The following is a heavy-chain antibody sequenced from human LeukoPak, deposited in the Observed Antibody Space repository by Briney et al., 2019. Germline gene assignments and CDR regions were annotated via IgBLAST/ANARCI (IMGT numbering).Heavy chain of an antibody. CDR1: GDSINNYH. CDR3: ATEQVSASAWGFDY. V-gene: IGHV4-4*07. J-gene: IGHJ4*02. D-gene: IGHD5/OR15-5a*01. CDR2: IYSSGST. Sequence: SETLSLTCTVSGDSINNYHWSWIRQPAGKGLEWIGRIYSSGSTIYNPSLESRVTMSVDTSKNQFSLKLRSVTAADTAVYYCATEQVSASAWGFDYWGQGSLVSVSS.